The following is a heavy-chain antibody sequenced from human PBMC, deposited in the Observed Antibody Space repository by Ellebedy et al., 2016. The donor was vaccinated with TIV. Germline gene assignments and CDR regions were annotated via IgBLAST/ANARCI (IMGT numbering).Heavy chain of an antibody. CDR2: IYYSGST. CDR3: ARERRRAAAGTDY. CDR1: GFTFSSYA. V-gene: IGHV4-30-4*08. Sequence: LRLSCAASGFTFSSYAMSWVRQPPGKGLEWIGYIYYSGSTYYNPSLKSRVTISVDTSKNQFSLKLSSVTAADTAVYYCARERRRAAAGTDYWGQGTLVTVSS. J-gene: IGHJ4*02. D-gene: IGHD6-13*01.